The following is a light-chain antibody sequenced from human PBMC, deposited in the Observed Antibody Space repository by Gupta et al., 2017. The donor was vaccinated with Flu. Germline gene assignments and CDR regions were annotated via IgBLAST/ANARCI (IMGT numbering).Light chain of an antibody. V-gene: IGKV1-9*01. CDR2: AAS. J-gene: IGKJ1*01. Sequence: DIQLTQSPSFLSASVGDSVTFTCRASQGISSYLAWYQQKPGKAPKLLIDAASTLQSGVPSRFSGSGSGTEFTLTISSLQPEDFATYYCQQVNSYPRTFGQGTKVDIK. CDR3: QQVNSYPRT. CDR1: QGISSY.